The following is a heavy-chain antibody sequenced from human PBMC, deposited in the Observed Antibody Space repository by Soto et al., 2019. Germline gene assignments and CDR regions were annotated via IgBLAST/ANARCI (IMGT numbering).Heavy chain of an antibody. J-gene: IGHJ6*02. V-gene: IGHV3-33*01. CDR2: IWYDGSNT. CDR3: VRAVDKDTIMVTFRTDSYYGMDV. CDR1: GFTFSRYG. D-gene: IGHD5-18*01. Sequence: GGSLRLSCAASGFTFSRYGMHWVRQAPGKGLEWVAIIWYDGSNTYYADSVKGRFTISRDNSKNTLNLQMNSLRAEDTAVYYCVRAVDKDTIMVTFRTDSYYGMDVWGQGPTVTVSS.